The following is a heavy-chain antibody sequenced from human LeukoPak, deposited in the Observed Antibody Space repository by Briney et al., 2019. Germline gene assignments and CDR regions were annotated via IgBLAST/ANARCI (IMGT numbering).Heavy chain of an antibody. J-gene: IGHJ4*02. CDR1: GGSFSGYY. CDR2: IDHSGST. CDR3: ARRQLQSYYDFWSGYRSANYFDY. V-gene: IGHV4-34*01. Sequence: SETLSLTCAVYGGSFSGYYWSWIRQPPGKGLEWIGEIDHSGSTNYNPSLKRLVTISVDTSKNQFSLKLSSVTAADTAVYYCARRQLQSYYDFWSGYRSANYFDYWGQGTLVTVSS. D-gene: IGHD3-3*01.